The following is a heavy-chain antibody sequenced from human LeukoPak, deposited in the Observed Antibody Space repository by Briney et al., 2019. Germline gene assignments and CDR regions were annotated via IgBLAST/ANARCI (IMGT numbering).Heavy chain of an antibody. CDR2: IIPIFGTA. CDR1: GGTFSSYA. V-gene: IGHV1-69*05. Sequence: SVKVSCKASGGTFSSYAISWVRQAPGQGLEWMGGIIPIFGTANYAQKFQGRVTITTEESTSPAYMELSSLRSEETAVYYCARGPRGVMAGYYDFWSGEYYYYYYMDVWGKGTTVTVSS. J-gene: IGHJ6*03. CDR3: ARGPRGVMAGYYDFWSGEYYYYYYMDV. D-gene: IGHD3-3*01.